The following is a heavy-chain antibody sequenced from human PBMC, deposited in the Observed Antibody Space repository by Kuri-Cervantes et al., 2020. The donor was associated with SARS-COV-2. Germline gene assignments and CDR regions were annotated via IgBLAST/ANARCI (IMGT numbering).Heavy chain of an antibody. CDR3: ARVTTVTEGY. CDR2: ISSSSSYI. Sequence: GESLKISCAASGFTFSSYWMNWVRQAPGKGLEWVSSISSSSSYIYYADSVKGRFTISRDNAKNSLYLQMNSLRAEDTAVYYCARVTTVTEGYWGQGTLVTVSS. V-gene: IGHV3-21*01. J-gene: IGHJ4*02. D-gene: IGHD4-11*01. CDR1: GFTFSSYW.